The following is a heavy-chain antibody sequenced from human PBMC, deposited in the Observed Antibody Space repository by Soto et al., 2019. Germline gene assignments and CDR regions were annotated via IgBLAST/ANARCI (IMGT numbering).Heavy chain of an antibody. Sequence: EVQLVETGGGLIQPGGSLRLSCAASGFTVSSNYMSWVRQAPGKGLEGVSISYSGGSIYYADSVKCRFTISRDNSKNTVYLQMNSLRAEDTDVYYCAREVFCTSSSCYTRYGMDVWGQGTTVTVSS. V-gene: IGHV3-53*02. D-gene: IGHD2-2*02. CDR2: SYSGGSI. J-gene: IGHJ6*02. CDR1: GFTVSSNY. CDR3: AREVFCTSSSCYTRYGMDV.